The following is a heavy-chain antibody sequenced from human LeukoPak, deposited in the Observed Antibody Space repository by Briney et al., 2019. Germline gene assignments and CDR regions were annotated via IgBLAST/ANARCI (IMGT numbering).Heavy chain of an antibody. CDR2: LYYGVNT. D-gene: IGHD6-13*01. J-gene: IGHJ6*03. Sequence: SETLSLTCTVSGDSVTTTNFYWGWIRQAPGKGLEWIGNLYYGVNTYYKPSLKSRVTISVDTSLNQFSLILTSVTAADTGVYYCARLRVQQLAPSYYMDVWGKGTTVTVSS. CDR3: ARLRVQQLAPSYYMDV. V-gene: IGHV4-39*01. CDR1: GDSVTTTNFY.